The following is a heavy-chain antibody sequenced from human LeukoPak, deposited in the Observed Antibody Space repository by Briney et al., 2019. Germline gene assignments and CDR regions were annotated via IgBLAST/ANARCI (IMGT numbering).Heavy chain of an antibody. D-gene: IGHD3-9*01. CDR2: IYYSGST. CDR1: GGSISSSSYY. V-gene: IGHV4-39*01. CDR3: ARSELRYFDANYMDV. J-gene: IGHJ6*03. Sequence: SETLSLTCTVSGGSISSSSYYWGWIRQPPGKGLEWIGSIYYSGSTYYNPSLKSRVTISVDTSKNQFSLKLSSVTAADTAVYYCARSELRYFDANYMDVWGKGTTVTISS.